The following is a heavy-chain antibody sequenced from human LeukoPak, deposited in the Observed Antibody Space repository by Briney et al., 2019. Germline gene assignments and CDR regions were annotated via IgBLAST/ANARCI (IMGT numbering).Heavy chain of an antibody. CDR2: INHSGST. CDR3: ASGGFREGIAYYGMDV. J-gene: IGHJ6*02. D-gene: IGHD6-13*01. CDR1: GGSFSGYY. V-gene: IGHV4-34*01. Sequence: KPSETLSLTCAVYGGSFSGYYWSWIRQPPGKGLEWIGEINHSGSTNYNPSLKSRVTISVDTSKNQFSLKLSSVTAADTAVYYCASGGFREGIAYYGMDVWGQGTTVTVCS.